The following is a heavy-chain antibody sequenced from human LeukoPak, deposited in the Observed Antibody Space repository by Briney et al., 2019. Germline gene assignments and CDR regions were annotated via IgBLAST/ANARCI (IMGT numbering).Heavy chain of an antibody. CDR2: ISYDGSNK. CDR3: AKGAVHGYFSSGY. D-gene: IGHD5-18*01. CDR1: GFTFSSYG. J-gene: IGHJ4*02. V-gene: IGHV3-30*18. Sequence: GGSLRLSCAASGFTFSSYGMHWVRQAPGKGLEWVAVISYDGSNKYYADSVKGRFTISRDNSKNTLYLQMNSLRAEDTAVYYCAKGAVHGYFSSGYWGQGTLVTVSS.